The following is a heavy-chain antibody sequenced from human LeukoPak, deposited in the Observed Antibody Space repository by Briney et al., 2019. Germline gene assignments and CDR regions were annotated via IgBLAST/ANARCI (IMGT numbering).Heavy chain of an antibody. CDR2: FDPEDGEP. CDR3: ATVKARALEGWFDP. Sequence: ASVKASCKVSGYTLTEFSIHWVQQALGKGLEWWGGFDPEDGEPIYAQKFQGSVTMTEDTSTDTAYMELSSLRSEDTAVYYCATVKARALEGWFDPWGQGTLVTVSS. J-gene: IGHJ5*02. CDR1: GYTLTEFS. V-gene: IGHV1-24*01.